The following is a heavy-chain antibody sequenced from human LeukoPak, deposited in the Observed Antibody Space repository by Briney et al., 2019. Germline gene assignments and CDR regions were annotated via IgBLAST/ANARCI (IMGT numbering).Heavy chain of an antibody. CDR2: IGTAGDT. CDR1: GFTFSSYD. D-gene: IGHD2-2*01. CDR3: ARGGYCRSTSCFNYYYSGMDV. J-gene: IGHJ6*02. Sequence: GGSLRLSCAASGFTFSSYDMHWVRQATGKGLEWVSAIGTAGDTYYPGSVKGRFTISRENAKNSLYLQMNSLRAGDTAVYYCARGGYCRSTSCFNYYYSGMDVWGQGTTVTVSS. V-gene: IGHV3-13*01.